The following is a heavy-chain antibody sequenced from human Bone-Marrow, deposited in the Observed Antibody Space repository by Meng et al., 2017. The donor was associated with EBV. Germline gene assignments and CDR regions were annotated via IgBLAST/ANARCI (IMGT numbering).Heavy chain of an antibody. V-gene: IGHV4-30-4*01. CDR2: MYYNGIT. Sequence: QVHVEESGPELVKPSQPLSRPSAVSGGSNSTGYYAWTWIRQPPGKGLEWIGYMYYNGITYYNPSLKSRVTISGDSSKNQFSLKLTSVTAADTAVYFCARGSSFCSGGSCFENWGQGTLVTVSS. CDR1: GGSNSTGYYA. D-gene: IGHD2-15*01. J-gene: IGHJ4*02. CDR3: ARGSSFCSGGSCFEN.